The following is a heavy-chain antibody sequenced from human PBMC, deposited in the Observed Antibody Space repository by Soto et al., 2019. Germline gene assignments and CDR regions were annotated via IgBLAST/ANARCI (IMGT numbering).Heavy chain of an antibody. V-gene: IGHV3-11*01. CDR2: ISSSGDKI. CDR3: AREGTYFGGACYSGLWADWSDP. CDR1: GFTFIDYY. J-gene: IGHJ5*02. D-gene: IGHD2-21*02. Sequence: PGGSLRLSCAASGFTFIDYYMSWILQAPGKGLEWVSYISSSGDKIYYADSVKGRFTVSRDNAKNSLYLQMNSLSAEDTAVYYCAREGTYFGGACYSGLWADWSDPWGQGILVTVSS.